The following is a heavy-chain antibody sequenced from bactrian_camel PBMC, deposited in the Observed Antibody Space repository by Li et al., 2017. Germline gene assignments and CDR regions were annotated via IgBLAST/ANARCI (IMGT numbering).Heavy chain of an antibody. CDR2: IYSDGSNT. J-gene: IGHJ4*01. CDR1: GFTFGNNY. Sequence: HVQLVESGGGLVQPGRSLRLSCVASGFTFGNNYMAWVRQAPGKGPEWVSSIYSDGSNTNYADSVKGRFTISRGDAWNTVYLQMNSLKPEDTAVYFCVRGWDDDTWSFNYWGQGTQVTVS. D-gene: IGHD6*01. CDR3: VRGWDDDTWSFNY. V-gene: IGHV3-2*01.